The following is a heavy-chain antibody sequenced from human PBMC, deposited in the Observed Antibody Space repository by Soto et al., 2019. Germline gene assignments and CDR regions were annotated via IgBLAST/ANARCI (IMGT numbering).Heavy chain of an antibody. CDR2: ISYDGSNK. V-gene: IGHV3-30*03. Sequence: QVQLVESGGGVVQPGRSLRLSCAASGFTFSSYGMHWVRQAPGKGLEWVAVISYDGSNKYYADSVKGRFTISRDNSKNTLYLQMNSLRPEDTAVYYCAGGGYGSGARTHYYFDYWGQGTLVTVSS. CDR3: AGGGYGSGARTHYYFDY. CDR1: GFTFSSYG. D-gene: IGHD3-10*01. J-gene: IGHJ4*02.